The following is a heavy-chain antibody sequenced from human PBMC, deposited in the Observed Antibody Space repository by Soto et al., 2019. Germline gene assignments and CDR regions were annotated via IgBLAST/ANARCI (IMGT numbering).Heavy chain of an antibody. CDR3: ARGFTRDGYFDL. D-gene: IGHD3-3*01. CDR1: GGSISSYF. V-gene: IGHV4-59*01. J-gene: IGHJ2*01. Sequence: QVQLQESGPGLVKPSETLSLTCTVSGGSISSYFWSWIRQPPGKGLEWVGYIYYSGSTNYNPSLKSRVTISVDTSQNQFSLELSSVTAADTAVYYCARGFTRDGYFDLWGRGTLVTVSS. CDR2: IYYSGST.